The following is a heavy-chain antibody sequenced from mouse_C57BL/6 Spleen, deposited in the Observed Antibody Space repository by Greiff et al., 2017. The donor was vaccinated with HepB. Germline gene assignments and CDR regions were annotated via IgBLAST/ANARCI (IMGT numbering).Heavy chain of an antibody. CDR3: ARHDPYGYAFDY. V-gene: IGHV2-6-1*01. CDR1: GFSLTSYG. CDR2: IWSDGST. D-gene: IGHD2-2*01. Sequence: QVQLKESGPGLVAPSQSLSITCTVSGFSLTSYGVHWVRQPPGKGLEWLVVIWSDGSTTYNSALKSRLSISKDNSKSQVFLKMNSLQTDDTAMYNCARHDPYGYAFDYWGQGTTLTVSS. J-gene: IGHJ2*01.